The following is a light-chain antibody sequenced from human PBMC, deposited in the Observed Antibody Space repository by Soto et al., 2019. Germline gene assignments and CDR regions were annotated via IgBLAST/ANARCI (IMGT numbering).Light chain of an antibody. J-gene: IGLJ2*01. CDR2: YDS. V-gene: IGLV3-21*01. CDR3: QVWESSSDHEDVV. Sequence: SYELTQPPSVSVAPGKTARITCGGNNIGSKSVHWYQQKPGQAPVLVIYYDSDRPSGIPERFSGSNSGNTATLTISRVEAGDEADYYCQVWESSSDHEDVVFGGGTKLTVL. CDR1: NIGSKS.